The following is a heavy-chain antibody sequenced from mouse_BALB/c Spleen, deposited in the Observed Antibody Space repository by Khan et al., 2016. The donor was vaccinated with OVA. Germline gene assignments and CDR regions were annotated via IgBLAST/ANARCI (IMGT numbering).Heavy chain of an antibody. D-gene: IGHD2-10*01. CDR3: ARQPYYHYNIMDY. CDR2: IWSDGST. J-gene: IGHJ4*01. CDR1: GFSLTNYG. V-gene: IGHV2-6-1*01. Sequence: VQLQQSGPGLVAPSQSLSITCTISGFSLTNYGVHWVRQPPGKGLEWLVVIWSDGSTTYNSALKSRLTISKDSSESQVFLKMNSLQTDDTAMYFCARQPYYHYNIMDYWGQGTSVTVSS.